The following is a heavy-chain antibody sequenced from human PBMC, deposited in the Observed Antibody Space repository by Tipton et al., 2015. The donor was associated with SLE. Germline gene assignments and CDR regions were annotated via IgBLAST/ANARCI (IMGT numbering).Heavy chain of an antibody. CDR3: ARDELFAVAGTDYFDY. CDR1: GGTFSSYA. J-gene: IGHJ4*02. V-gene: IGHV1-69*01. D-gene: IGHD6-19*01. Sequence: QSGAEVKKPGSSVKVSCKASGGTFSSYAISWVRQAPGQGLEWMGGIIPIFGTANYAQKFQGRVTITADESTSTAYMELSSLRSEDTAVYYCARDELFAVAGTDYFDYWGQGTLVTVSS. CDR2: IIPIFGTA.